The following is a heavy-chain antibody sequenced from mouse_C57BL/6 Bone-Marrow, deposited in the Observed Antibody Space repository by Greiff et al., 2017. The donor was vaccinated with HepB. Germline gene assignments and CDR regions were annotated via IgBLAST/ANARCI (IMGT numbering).Heavy chain of an antibody. CDR2: ISDGGSYT. CDR3: ARDPGWLLLSMDY. Sequence: EVQLVESGGGLVKPGGSLKLSCAASGFTFSSYAMSWVRQTPEKRLEWVATISDGGSYTYYPDNVKGRFTISRDNAKNNLYLQMSHLKSEDTAMYYCARDPGWLLLSMDYWGQGTSVTVSS. D-gene: IGHD2-3*01. CDR1: GFTFSSYA. V-gene: IGHV5-4*01. J-gene: IGHJ4*01.